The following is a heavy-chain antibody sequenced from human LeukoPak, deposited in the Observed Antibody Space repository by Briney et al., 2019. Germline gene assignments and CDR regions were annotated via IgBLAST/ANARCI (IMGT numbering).Heavy chain of an antibody. Sequence: GRSLRLPCAASGFTFSSYSMNWVRQAPGKGLEWVSPISSSSSYIYYADSVKGRFTISRDNAKNSLYLQMNSLRAEDTAVYYCARGNYDFWSGWPYYYGMDVWGQGTTVTVSS. V-gene: IGHV3-21*01. CDR1: GFTFSSYS. D-gene: IGHD3-3*01. J-gene: IGHJ6*02. CDR2: ISSSSSYI. CDR3: ARGNYDFWSGWPYYYGMDV.